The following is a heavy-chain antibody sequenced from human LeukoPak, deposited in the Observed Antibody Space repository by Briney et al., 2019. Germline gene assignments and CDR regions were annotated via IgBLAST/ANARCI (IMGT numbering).Heavy chain of an antibody. CDR3: ARAHTAMVSSHFDY. CDR2: ILYSGST. D-gene: IGHD5-18*01. V-gene: IGHV4-39*01. CDR1: GGSISSSSYY. J-gene: IGHJ4*02. Sequence: SSETLSLTCTVSGGSISSSSYYWGWIRQPPGKGLEWIGTILYSGSTYYNPSLKSRVAISVDTSKNQFSLNLSSVTAADTAVYYCARAHTAMVSSHFDYWGQGTLVTVSS.